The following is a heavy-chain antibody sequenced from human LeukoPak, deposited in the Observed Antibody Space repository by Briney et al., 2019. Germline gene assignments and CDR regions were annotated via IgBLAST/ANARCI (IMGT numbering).Heavy chain of an antibody. CDR2: INHSGGA. J-gene: IGHJ4*02. CDR3: ARGQGTVTTH. D-gene: IGHD4-17*01. CDR1: GGSFSGYY. Sequence: SETLSLTCAVSGGSFSGYYWTWIRQPPGKGLEWIGEINHSGGANYNPSLKSRVAISLDTSKNQFSLKLSSVTAADTALYYCARGQGTVTTHWGQGTLVTVSS. V-gene: IGHV4-34*01.